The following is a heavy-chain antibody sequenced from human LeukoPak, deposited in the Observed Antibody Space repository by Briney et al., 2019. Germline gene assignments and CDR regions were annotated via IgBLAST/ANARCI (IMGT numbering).Heavy chain of an antibody. CDR2: IYWNDDK. V-gene: IGHV2-5*01. Sequence: SGPTLVKATQTLTLTCTFSGFSLSTSGVGVGWIRQPPGKALEWLALIYWNDDKRYSPSLKSRLTITKDTSKNQVVLTMTNMDPVDTATYYCAHTPIVLMVYAMPFDYWGQGTLVTVSS. J-gene: IGHJ4*02. CDR1: GFSLSTSGVG. D-gene: IGHD2-8*01. CDR3: AHTPIVLMVYAMPFDY.